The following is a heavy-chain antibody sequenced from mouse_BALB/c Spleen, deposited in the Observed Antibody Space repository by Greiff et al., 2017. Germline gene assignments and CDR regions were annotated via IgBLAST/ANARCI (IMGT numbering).Heavy chain of an antibody. CDR3: ARWLPNWYFDV. V-gene: IGHV1S34*01. D-gene: IGHD2-2*01. J-gene: IGHJ1*01. Sequence: LVKTGASVKISCKASGYSFTGNYMHWVKQSHGKSLEWIGYISCYNGATSYNQKFKGKATFTVDTSSSTAYMQFNSLTSEDSAVYYCARWLPNWYFDVWGAGTTVTVSS. CDR2: ISCYNGAT. CDR1: GYSFTGNY.